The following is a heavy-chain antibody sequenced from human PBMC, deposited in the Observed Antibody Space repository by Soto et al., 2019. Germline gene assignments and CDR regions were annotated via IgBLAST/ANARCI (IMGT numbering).Heavy chain of an antibody. J-gene: IGHJ3*02. V-gene: IGHV3-53*04. D-gene: IGHD1-26*01. CDR3: ARDSPLTGWGAAFDI. Sequence: EVQLVESGGGLVQPGGSLRLSCAASGFTVSSNYMSWVRQAPGKGLEWVSVIYSGGSTYYADSVKGRFTISRHNSKNTRYLQMNSLRAEDTAVYYCARDSPLTGWGAAFDIWGQGTMVTVSS. CDR2: IYSGGST. CDR1: GFTVSSNY.